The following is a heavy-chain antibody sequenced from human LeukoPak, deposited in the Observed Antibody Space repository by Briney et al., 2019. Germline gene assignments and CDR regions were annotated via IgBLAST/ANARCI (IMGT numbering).Heavy chain of an antibody. J-gene: IGHJ4*02. D-gene: IGHD2-2*01. CDR1: GGSISTYH. CDR2: IYYTGKT. CDR3: ARQLGYCSSTSCYADKVDY. Sequence: SETLSLTCTVSGGSISTYHWTWIRQPPGKGLEWIGKIYYTGKTNYNPSLKSRVTISVDTSKNQFSLKLSSVTAADTAVYYCARQLGYCSSTSCYADKVDYWGQGTLVTVSS. V-gene: IGHV4-59*08.